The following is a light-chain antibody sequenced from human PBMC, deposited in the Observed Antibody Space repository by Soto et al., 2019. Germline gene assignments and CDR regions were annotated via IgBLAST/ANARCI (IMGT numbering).Light chain of an antibody. J-gene: IGLJ3*02. CDR2: EVS. CDR1: SSDVGGYRY. Sequence: QSVLTQPASVSGSPGQSITISCTGSSSDVGGYRYVSWYQQRPGKAPKLMIYEVSNRPSGVSNRFSGSKSGNTASLTISGLQAEDEAEYYCSSYTSNITRVFGGGTKVTVL. V-gene: IGLV2-14*01. CDR3: SSYTSNITRV.